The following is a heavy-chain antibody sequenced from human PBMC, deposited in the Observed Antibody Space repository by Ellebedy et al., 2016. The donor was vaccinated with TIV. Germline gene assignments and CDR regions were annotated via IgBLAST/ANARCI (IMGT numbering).Heavy chain of an antibody. CDR3: ALASFDY. J-gene: IGHJ4*02. V-gene: IGHV1-46*01. CDR2: IDPSDGST. Sequence: AASVNVSCKESGYSFVNYYIQWVRQAPGHGLEWVGIIDPSDGSTSYRQRFQGRITLTRDTSTTTVYMSLSSLRFDDTAMYYCALASFDYWGQGTQVTVSS. CDR1: GYSFVNYY. D-gene: IGHD1-1*01.